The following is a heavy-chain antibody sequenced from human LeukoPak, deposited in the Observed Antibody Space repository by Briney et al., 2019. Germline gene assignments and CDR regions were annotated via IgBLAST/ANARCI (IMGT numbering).Heavy chain of an antibody. V-gene: IGHV3-23*01. CDR2: ISTNSGNR. J-gene: IGHJ3*01. D-gene: IGHD4-17*01. Sequence: GVSLRLSCAASGFTFSGYGMSWVRQAPGKGLEWVSAISTNSGNRFYADSVKGRFTISRDNSKNMLYLQMNSLRAEDMAVYYCAKVRVYGDYAFDVWGQGTMVTVSS. CDR3: AKVRVYGDYAFDV. CDR1: GFTFSGYG.